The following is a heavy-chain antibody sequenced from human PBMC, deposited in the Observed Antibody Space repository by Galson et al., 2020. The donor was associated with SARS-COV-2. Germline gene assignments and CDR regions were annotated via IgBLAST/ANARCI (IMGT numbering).Heavy chain of an antibody. CDR2: IYYSGST. V-gene: IGHV4-59*01. J-gene: IGHJ5*02. Sequence: ETSETLSLTCTVSGGSIGSNYWSWIRQPPGKGLEWIGYIYYSGSTNYSPSLKSRVTISVDTSKNQFSLKLSSVTAADTAVYYCARGVPHRGLTEGWFDPWGQGTLVTVSS. CDR3: ARGVPHRGLTEGWFDP. CDR1: GGSIGSNY.